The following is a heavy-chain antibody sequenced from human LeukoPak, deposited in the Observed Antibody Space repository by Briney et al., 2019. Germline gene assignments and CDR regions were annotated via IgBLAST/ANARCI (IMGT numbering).Heavy chain of an antibody. J-gene: IGHJ5*02. CDR1: GGSISSYY. D-gene: IGHD1-7*01. V-gene: IGHV4-59*01. CDR3: ARDSGTTGEVKFDP. Sequence: SETLSLTCTVSGGSISSYYWSWIRQPPGKGLEWIGYIYYSGSTNYNPSLKSRVTISGDTSKNQFSLKLSSVTAADTAVYYCARDSGTTGEVKFDPWGQGTLVTVSP. CDR2: IYYSGST.